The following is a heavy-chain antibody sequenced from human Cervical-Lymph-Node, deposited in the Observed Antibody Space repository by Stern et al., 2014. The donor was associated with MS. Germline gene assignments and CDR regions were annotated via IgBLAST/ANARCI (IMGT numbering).Heavy chain of an antibody. J-gene: IGHJ5*02. Sequence: VQLVESGAEVTKPGSSVKVSCKASVGTFSKFPSSCVRQAPGQGLEWMGGIFPVCGTPTYAQEFRGRVTITADVSTSTVYMELSSLRSDDTAVYYCALSSETSDRWYSLGYDLWGQGTLVTVSS. CDR3: ALSSETSDRWYSLGYDL. CDR1: VGTFSKFP. V-gene: IGHV1-69*01. CDR2: IFPVCGTP. D-gene: IGHD6-13*01.